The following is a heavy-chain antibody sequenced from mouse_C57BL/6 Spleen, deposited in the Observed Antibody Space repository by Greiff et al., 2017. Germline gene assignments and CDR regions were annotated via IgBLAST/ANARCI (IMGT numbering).Heavy chain of an antibody. V-gene: IGHV1-42*01. CDR2: INPSTGGT. CDR3: ARRGDY. J-gene: IGHJ2*01. CDR1: GYSFTGYY. Sequence: VQLQQSGPELVKPGASVKISCKASGYSFTGYYMNWVKQSPEKSLEWIGEINPSTGGTTYNQKFKAKATLTVDKSSSPAYMQLTSLTSGDSAVYYCARRGDYGGQGTTLTVAS.